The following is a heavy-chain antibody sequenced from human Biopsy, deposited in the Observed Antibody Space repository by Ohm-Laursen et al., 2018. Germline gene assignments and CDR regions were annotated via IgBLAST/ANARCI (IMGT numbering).Heavy chain of an antibody. V-gene: IGHV4-34*01. CDR3: VRGVDYYDPYHYYALDV. J-gene: IGHJ6*02. D-gene: IGHD3-22*01. Sequence: SETLSLTCVVYGESFNGYYWSWIRQTPGKGLEWIGEINHSGRTNYNPSLKSRVTISVGTSKNQFSLKVRSVTAADTAVYYCVRGVDYYDPYHYYALDVWGQGTTVTVSS. CDR1: GESFNGYY. CDR2: INHSGRT.